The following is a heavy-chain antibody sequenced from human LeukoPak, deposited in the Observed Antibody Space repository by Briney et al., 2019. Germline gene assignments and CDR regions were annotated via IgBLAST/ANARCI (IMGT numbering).Heavy chain of an antibody. J-gene: IGHJ5*02. D-gene: IGHD3-3*01. Sequence: ASVKVSCKASGYTFTNYGISWVRQAPGQGLEWMGWISIYNGNTDYAQKLRGRVTMTTDTSTSTAYMELRSLRSDDTAAYYCTRITYDFWSGYYMPDDPWGQGTLVTVSS. CDR3: TRITYDFWSGYYMPDDP. CDR2: ISIYNGNT. CDR1: GYTFTNYG. V-gene: IGHV1-18*01.